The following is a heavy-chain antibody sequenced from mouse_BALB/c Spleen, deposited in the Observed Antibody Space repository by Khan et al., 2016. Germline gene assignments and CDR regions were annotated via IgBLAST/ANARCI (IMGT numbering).Heavy chain of an antibody. V-gene: IGHV4-1*02. J-gene: IGHJ3*01. CDR1: GFDFSRYW. CDR3: ARAGYYVYLAY. D-gene: IGHD1-1*01. Sequence: EVQLLESGGGLVHPGGSLKLSCAASGFDFSRYWMSWVRQAPGKGLEWIGEINPDSYTINYTPSLKDKFIISRDNAKNTRYLQMSKVRSEDTALYYCARAGYYVYLAYWGQGTLVTVPA. CDR2: INPDSYTI.